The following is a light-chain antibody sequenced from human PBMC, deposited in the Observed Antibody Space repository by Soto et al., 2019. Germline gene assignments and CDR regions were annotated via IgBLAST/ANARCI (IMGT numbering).Light chain of an antibody. CDR2: DVS. J-gene: IGKJ3*01. CDR1: QSVGSS. V-gene: IGKV3-11*01. Sequence: EIVLTQSPATLSLSPGERASLSCRASQSVGSSLAWYQHKPGQAPRLLIYDVSNRATGIPARFSGSGSGTDFTLTISSLEPEDFAVYYCQQCVIWPLFTFGPGTKMDIK. CDR3: QQCVIWPLFT.